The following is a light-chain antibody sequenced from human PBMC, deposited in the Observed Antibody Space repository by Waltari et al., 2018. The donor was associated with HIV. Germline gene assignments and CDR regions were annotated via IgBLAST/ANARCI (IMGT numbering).Light chain of an antibody. CDR1: RSNLGRNT. J-gene: IGLJ3*02. CDR3: AAWDDSLNGWV. V-gene: IGLV1-44*01. Sequence: QSVLTQPPSASGTPGQRVTISCSGSRSNLGRNTVSWYQQLPGTAPKLFIYSNNRRPSWVPDRYAGSKSGTSASLASSGLQSEDEADYYCAAWDDSLNGWVFGGGTKLTVV. CDR2: SNN.